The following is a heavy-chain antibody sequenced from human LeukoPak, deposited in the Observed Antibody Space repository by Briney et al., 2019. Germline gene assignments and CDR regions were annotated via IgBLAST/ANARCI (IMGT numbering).Heavy chain of an antibody. V-gene: IGHV3-7*01. J-gene: IGHJ4*02. D-gene: IGHD2-15*01. Sequence: GGSLRLSCAASGFTFSRYWMTWVRQSPGKGLEWVANINQDGSEKYYGDSVTGRFTIFRDNAENSLFLQMNSLRADDTGVYYCARAREAPANVFPDHWGQGVVVTVSS. CDR3: ARAREAPANVFPDH. CDR1: GFTFSRYW. CDR2: INQDGSEK.